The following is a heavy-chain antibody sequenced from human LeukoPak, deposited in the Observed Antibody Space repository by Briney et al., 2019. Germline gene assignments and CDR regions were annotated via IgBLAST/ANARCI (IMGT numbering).Heavy chain of an antibody. V-gene: IGHV4-30-4*01. J-gene: IGHJ4*02. CDR1: GGSISSGDYY. D-gene: IGHD1-26*01. CDR3: ARVGDDTRQDDY. CDR2: IYYSGST. Sequence: PSETLSLTCTVSGGSISSGDYYWSWIRQPPGKGLEWIGYIYYSGSTYYNPSLKSRVTISVDTSKNQFSLKLSSVTAADTAVYYCARVGDDTRQDDYWGQGTLVTVSS.